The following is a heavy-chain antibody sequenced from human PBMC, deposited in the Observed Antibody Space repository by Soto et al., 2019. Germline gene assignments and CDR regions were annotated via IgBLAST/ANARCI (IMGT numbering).Heavy chain of an antibody. D-gene: IGHD2-8*02. Sequence: QVQLEQSGAEVKKPGSSVKVSCKASGGTFRTAAISWVRQAPGQGLEWMGGIMPVFRTPDYAQKFQARVTITAAESTNTAYMELRGLRSDDTAVYYCARDTDRPQLGGNYYYILDVWGQGTTITVSS. J-gene: IGHJ6*02. V-gene: IGHV1-69*12. CDR2: IMPVFRTP. CDR1: GGTFRTAA. CDR3: ARDTDRPQLGGNYYYILDV.